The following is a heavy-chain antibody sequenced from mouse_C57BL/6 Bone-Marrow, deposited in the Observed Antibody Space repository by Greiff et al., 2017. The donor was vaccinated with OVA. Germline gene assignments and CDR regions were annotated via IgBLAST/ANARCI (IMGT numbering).Heavy chain of an antibody. D-gene: IGHD1-1*01. CDR1: GYTFTSYW. CDR3: ARGDYYGSSSPDY. CDR2: INPSNGGT. J-gene: IGHJ2*01. Sequence: VQLQQSGTELVKPGASVKLSCKASGYTFTSYWMHWVKQRPGQGLEWIGNINPSNGGTNYNEKFKSKATLTVDKSSSTAYMQLSSLTSEDSAVYYGARGDYYGSSSPDYWGQGTTLTVSS. V-gene: IGHV1-53*01.